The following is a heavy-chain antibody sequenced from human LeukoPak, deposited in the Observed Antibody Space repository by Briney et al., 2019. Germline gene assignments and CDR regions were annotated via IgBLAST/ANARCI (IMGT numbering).Heavy chain of an antibody. D-gene: IGHD3-10*01. CDR2: INHSGST. CDR3: ARERPPFTYYYGSGSYYTGSNWFDP. CDR1: GGSFSGYY. V-gene: IGHV4-34*01. J-gene: IGHJ5*02. Sequence: PSETLSLTCAVYGGSFSGYYWSWIRQPPGKGLEWIGEINHSGSTNYNPSLKSRVTISVDTSKNQFSLKLSSVTAADTAVYYCARERPPFTYYYGSGSYYTGSNWFDPWGQGTLATVSS.